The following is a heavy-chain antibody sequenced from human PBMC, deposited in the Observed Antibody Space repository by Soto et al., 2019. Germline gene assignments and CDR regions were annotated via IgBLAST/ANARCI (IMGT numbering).Heavy chain of an antibody. Sequence: GGALRLSCAGSGFTASNKYMSWGRQAPWRGLEWVSAISADGYSRHYSDSVKGRFTISRDNSKDTLYLQMTNLRADDTAIYYCAKDDPSTNSWTPDLWGQGTQVTVSS. CDR1: GFTASNKY. J-gene: IGHJ5*02. CDR3: AKDDPSTNSWTPDL. V-gene: IGHV3-23*01. D-gene: IGHD6-13*01. CDR2: ISADGYSR.